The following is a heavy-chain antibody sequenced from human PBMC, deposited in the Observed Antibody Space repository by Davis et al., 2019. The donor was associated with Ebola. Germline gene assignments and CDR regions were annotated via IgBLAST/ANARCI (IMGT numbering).Heavy chain of an antibody. J-gene: IGHJ4*02. V-gene: IGHV3-73*01. CDR3: SVSNSVDY. CDR1: GFTFSGSA. Sequence: PGGSLRLSCAASGFTFSGSAMHWVRQASGKGLEWVGRIRRKANSYATAYAASVKGRFTISRDDSKNTAYLQMNSLKTEDTAVYYCSVSNSVDYWGQGTLVTVPS. D-gene: IGHD4-23*01. CDR2: IRRKANSYAT.